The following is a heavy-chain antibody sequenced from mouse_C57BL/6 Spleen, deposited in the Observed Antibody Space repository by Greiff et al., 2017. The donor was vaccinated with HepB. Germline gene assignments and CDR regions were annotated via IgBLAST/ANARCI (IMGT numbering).Heavy chain of an antibody. V-gene: IGHV7-3*01. J-gene: IGHJ4*01. D-gene: IGHD2-4*01. Sequence: DVQLVESGGGLVQPGGSLSLSCAASGFTFTDYYMSWVRQPPGKALEWLGFIRNKANGYTTEYSASVKGRFTISRDNSQSILYLQMNALRAEDSATYYCARCLYDYDEAPDAMDYWGQGTSVTVSS. CDR3: ARCLYDYDEAPDAMDY. CDR1: GFTFTDYY. CDR2: IRNKANGYTT.